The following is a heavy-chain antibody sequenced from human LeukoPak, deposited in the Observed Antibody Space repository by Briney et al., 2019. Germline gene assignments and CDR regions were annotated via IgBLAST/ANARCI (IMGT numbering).Heavy chain of an antibody. CDR3: ARGDLRWLRLGGGDY. CDR2: INPNSGGT. V-gene: IGHV1-2*04. J-gene: IGHJ4*02. D-gene: IGHD5-12*01. CDR1: EYTFTGTY. Sequence: VASVKVSCTASEYTFTGTYMHWLRQAPGQGLEWMGWINPNSGGTNYAQKFQGWVTMTRETSISTAYMELSRRRSDDTAVYYCARGDLRWLRLGGGDYWGQGTLVTVSS.